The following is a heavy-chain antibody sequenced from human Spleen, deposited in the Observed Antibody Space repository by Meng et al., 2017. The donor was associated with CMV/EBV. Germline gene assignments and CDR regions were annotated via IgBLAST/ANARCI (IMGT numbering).Heavy chain of an antibody. D-gene: IGHD1-20*01. Sequence: GGSLRLSCAASGFTFSDYGMHWVRQTPDMGLEWVAFIRYDATNKYYADSVKGRFTISRDNSKNTLYLQMNSLRAEDTAVYYCAKDRYNWNDEYDYWGQGTLVTVSS. CDR3: AKDRYNWNDEYDY. CDR1: GFTFSDYG. J-gene: IGHJ4*02. CDR2: IRYDATNK. V-gene: IGHV3-30*02.